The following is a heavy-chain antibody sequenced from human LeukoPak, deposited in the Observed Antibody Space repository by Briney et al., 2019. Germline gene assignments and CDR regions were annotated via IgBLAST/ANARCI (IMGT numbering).Heavy chain of an antibody. J-gene: IGHJ4*02. Sequence: PSETLSLTCAVYGESFTGYYWTWIRQPPGKGLEWIGEINHSGTINYNPSLKSRVTISVDTSKNQFSLKVTSVTAADTAIYYCARAPGAVAIDYWGQGTLVTVSS. CDR3: ARAPGAVAIDY. V-gene: IGHV4-34*01. CDR1: GESFTGYY. D-gene: IGHD6-19*01. CDR2: INHSGTI.